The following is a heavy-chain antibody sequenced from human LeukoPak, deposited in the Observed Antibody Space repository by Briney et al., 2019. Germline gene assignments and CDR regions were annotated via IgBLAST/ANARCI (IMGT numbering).Heavy chain of an antibody. D-gene: IGHD5-12*01. CDR1: GFTFSTYD. J-gene: IGHJ6*02. CDR3: VRDPSGHGMDV. CDR2: IGTGGDT. Sequence: PGGSLRLSCAASGFTFSTYDMHWVREVTGKGLEWVSAIGTGGDTHDSDSVKGRFTISRENAKNSLYLQMNSLRAGDTAVYYCVRDPSGHGMDVWGQGTTVTVSS. V-gene: IGHV3-13*04.